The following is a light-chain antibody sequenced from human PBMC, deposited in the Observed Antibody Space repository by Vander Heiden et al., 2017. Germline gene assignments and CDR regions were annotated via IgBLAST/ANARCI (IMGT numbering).Light chain of an antibody. CDR2: DVS. V-gene: IGLV2-14*03. CDR3: SAYTSSSTSV. CDR1: SRHVSGYKH. Sequence: QSALTQPASVSGSPGQSITIACTGTSRHVSGYKHLSWYQQHPGNARKLMIYDVSNRPSGVSSRFSGSKSGNTASLTISGRQAEDEAYYYCSAYTSSSTSVFGTGTKVTVL. J-gene: IGLJ1*01.